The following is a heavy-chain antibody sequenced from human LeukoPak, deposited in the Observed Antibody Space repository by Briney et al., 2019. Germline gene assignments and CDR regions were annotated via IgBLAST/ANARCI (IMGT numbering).Heavy chain of an antibody. CDR2: IKPKTDGETT. D-gene: IGHD2-21*01. J-gene: IGHJ4*02. Sequence: GGSLRLSCAASGFTFSTYRMHWVRQAPGKGLEWVGRIKPKTDGETTEYAAPVKDRFSISRDDSKSMMYLQMNSLKTEDTAVYYCITPLPYSAQGGQGTLVTVSS. CDR3: ITPLPYSAQ. CDR1: GFTFSTYR. V-gene: IGHV3-15*07.